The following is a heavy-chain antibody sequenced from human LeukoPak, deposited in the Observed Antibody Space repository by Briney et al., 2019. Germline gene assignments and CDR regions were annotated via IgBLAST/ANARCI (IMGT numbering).Heavy chain of an antibody. V-gene: IGHV3-11*01. Sequence: GGSLRFSCAASGFTLSDYYMSWIRQAPGKGLEWVSYISSSGSTTYYADSVKGRFTLSRDNAKNSLYLQMNSLRAEDTAVYYCAREGSARTFFDYWGQGTLVTVSS. D-gene: IGHD6-6*01. CDR3: AREGSARTFFDY. CDR2: ISSSGSTT. CDR1: GFTLSDYY. J-gene: IGHJ4*02.